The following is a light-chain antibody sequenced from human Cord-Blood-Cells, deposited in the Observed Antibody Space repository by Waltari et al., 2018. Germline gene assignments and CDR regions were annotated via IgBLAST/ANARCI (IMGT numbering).Light chain of an antibody. V-gene: IGLV3-19*01. CDR3: NSRDSSGNHLVV. CDR2: GKN. J-gene: IGLJ2*01. Sequence: SELTQDPAVSVALGQTVRITCQGDSLRSYYASWYQQKPGQAPVLVIYGKNNPPPGIPDRFSGSSSGNTASLTITGAQAEDEADYYCNSRDSSGNHLVVFGGGTKLTVL. CDR1: SLRSYY.